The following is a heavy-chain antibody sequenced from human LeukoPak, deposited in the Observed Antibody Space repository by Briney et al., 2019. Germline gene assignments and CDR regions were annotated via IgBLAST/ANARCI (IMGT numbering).Heavy chain of an antibody. D-gene: IGHD1-7*01. CDR2: IWYDGSNK. Sequence: GGSLRLSCAASGFTFSSYGMHWVRQAPGKGLEWEAVIWYDGSNKYYADSVKGRFTISRDNSKNTLYLQMSSLRAEDTAVYYCARGITGTTGFDYWGQGTLVTVSS. V-gene: IGHV3-33*01. CDR1: GFTFSSYG. J-gene: IGHJ4*02. CDR3: ARGITGTTGFDY.